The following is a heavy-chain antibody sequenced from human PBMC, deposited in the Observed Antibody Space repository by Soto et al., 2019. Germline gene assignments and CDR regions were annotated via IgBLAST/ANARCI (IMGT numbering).Heavy chain of an antibody. Sequence: GGSLRLSCAASGFTFSNYAMSWVRQAPGKALEWVSSINIVGGNTNYADSVRGRFTMSRDDSKNTVYLQMNSLRAEDTAVYYCARLIPGPYGGNAFDYWGQGTLVTVSS. V-gene: IGHV3-23*01. D-gene: IGHD5-12*01. CDR1: GFTFSNYA. CDR2: INIVGGNT. J-gene: IGHJ4*02. CDR3: ARLIPGPYGGNAFDY.